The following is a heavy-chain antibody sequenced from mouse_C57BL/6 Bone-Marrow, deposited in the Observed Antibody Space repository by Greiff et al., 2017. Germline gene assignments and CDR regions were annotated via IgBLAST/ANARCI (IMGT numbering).Heavy chain of an antibody. Sequence: QVQLQQSGAELEKPGASVKMSCKASGYTFTSYWITWVKQRPGQGLEWIGDIYPTSGRTNYNEKFKSKAILTVDTSSNTAYMQLRSLTSEDSAVFYCARSGPLGRSFDYWGQGTTLTVSS. CDR3: ARSGPLGRSFDY. J-gene: IGHJ2*01. CDR2: IYPTSGRT. CDR1: GYTFTSYW. V-gene: IGHV1-55*01. D-gene: IGHD4-1*01.